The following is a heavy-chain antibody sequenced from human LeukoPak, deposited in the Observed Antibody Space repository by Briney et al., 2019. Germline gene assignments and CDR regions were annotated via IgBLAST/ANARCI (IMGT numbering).Heavy chain of an antibody. CDR2: INPNSGGT. CDR3: ARDRNYYYYMDV. V-gene: IGHV1-2*02. J-gene: IGHJ6*03. CDR1: GYTFTGYY. Sequence: ASVKVSCKASGYTFTGYYMHWVRQAPGQGLEWMGWINPNSGGTNYAQKFQGRVTMTRDTSISTAYMELSRLRSDDTAVYYCARDRNYYYYMDVWDKGTTVTISS.